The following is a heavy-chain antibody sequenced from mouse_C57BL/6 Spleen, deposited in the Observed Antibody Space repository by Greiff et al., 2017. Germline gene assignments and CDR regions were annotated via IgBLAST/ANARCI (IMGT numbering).Heavy chain of an antibody. CDR1: GYTFTSYW. J-gene: IGHJ4*01. CDR2: IYPGSGSI. CDR3: ARPDDYYCAMDD. Sequence: QVHVKQPGAELVKPGASVKMSCKASGYTFTSYWITWVKQRPGQGLEWIGDIYPGSGSINYNEKFKSKVTLTVDTTSSTAYMQLSSLTSEDSTVNYCARPDDYYCAMDDWGQGTSVTVSS. V-gene: IGHV1-55*01. D-gene: IGHD2-3*01.